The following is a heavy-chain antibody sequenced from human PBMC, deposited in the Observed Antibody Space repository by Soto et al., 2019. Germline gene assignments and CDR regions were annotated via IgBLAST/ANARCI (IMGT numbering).Heavy chain of an antibody. D-gene: IGHD1-1*01. V-gene: IGHV1-69*02. CDR3: ALRTGNWNPLGD. Sequence: QVQLVQSGAEVEKPGSSVKVSCKVSGGPTSSYTIGWVRQAPGQGLQWMGNIVPMIGKVDYAQAFQDRVTLTADKSTRTVYMELRSLRSEDTAVYFCALRTGNWNPLGDWGQGTLVTVSS. CDR1: GGPTSSYT. J-gene: IGHJ4*02. CDR2: IVPMIGKV.